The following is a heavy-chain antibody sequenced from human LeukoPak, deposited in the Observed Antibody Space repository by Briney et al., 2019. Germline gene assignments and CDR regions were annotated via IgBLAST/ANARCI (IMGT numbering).Heavy chain of an antibody. V-gene: IGHV3-30*18. J-gene: IGHJ4*02. CDR1: GFTFSSYG. CDR2: ISYDGSNK. Sequence: GRSLRLSCAASGFTFSSYGMHWVRQAPGKGLEWVAVISYDGSNKYYADSVKGRFTISRDNSKNTLYLQMNSLRTEDTAVYYCAKAPLFDYWGQGTLVNVSP. CDR3: AKAPLFDY.